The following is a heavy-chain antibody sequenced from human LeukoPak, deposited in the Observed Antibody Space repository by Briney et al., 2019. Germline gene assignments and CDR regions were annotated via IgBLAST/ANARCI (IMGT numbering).Heavy chain of an antibody. CDR2: IYSGGST. Sequence: GGSLRLSCAASGFTVSSNYMSWVRQAPGKGLEWVSVIYSGGSTYYADSVKGRFTISRDNSKNTLYLQMNSLRAEDTAVYYCARGLYGDPSYYYYMDVWGKGTTATVSS. J-gene: IGHJ6*03. V-gene: IGHV3-53*01. D-gene: IGHD4-17*01. CDR1: GFTVSSNY. CDR3: ARGLYGDPSYYYYMDV.